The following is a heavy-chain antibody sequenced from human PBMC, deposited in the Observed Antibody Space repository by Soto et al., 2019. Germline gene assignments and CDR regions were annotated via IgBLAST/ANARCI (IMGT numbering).Heavy chain of an antibody. Sequence: QVQLVQSGAEVKKHGAPVKISCKASGYTFTSYGTSWVRQAPEQELEWMGWISAYNGNTNYAQKLQGRVTITTDTSTSTAYIRLSSLRSDNTAVYYCARHRPQHPTHYYGMEVWGRGTTFTFCS. V-gene: IGHV1-18*01. CDR3: ARHRPQHPTHYYGMEV. D-gene: IGHD6-13*01. CDR2: ISAYNGNT. CDR1: GYTFTSYG. J-gene: IGHJ6*02.